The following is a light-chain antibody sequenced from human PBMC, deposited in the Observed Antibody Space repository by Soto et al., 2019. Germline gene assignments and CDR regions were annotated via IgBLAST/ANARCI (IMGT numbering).Light chain of an antibody. V-gene: IGLV2-14*01. CDR3: SSYTTSRTWV. CDR2: EVS. J-gene: IGLJ3*02. CDR1: SSDVGNYNY. Sequence: QSVLTQPASVSGSPGQSITISCTGTSSDVGNYNYVSWYQHHPGKAPKLMIYEVSYRPSGVSVRFSGSKSGNTASLTISGLQAEDEANYYCSSYTTSRTWVFGGGTKLT.